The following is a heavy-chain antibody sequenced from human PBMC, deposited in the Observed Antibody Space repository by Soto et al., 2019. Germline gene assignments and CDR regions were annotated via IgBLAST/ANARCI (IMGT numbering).Heavy chain of an antibody. Sequence: QVTLKESGPVLVKPTETLTLTCTVSGFSLSNARMGVSWIRQPPGKALEWLAHIFSNDERSYRTSLKSRLTITKDXXKXQXXLTMTNMDPVDTATYYCARIQYSSSWYYYYYGMNVWGQGTTVTVSS. D-gene: IGHD6-13*01. CDR1: GFSLSNARMG. CDR2: IFSNDER. J-gene: IGHJ6*02. V-gene: IGHV2-26*01. CDR3: ARIQYSSSWYYYYYGMNV.